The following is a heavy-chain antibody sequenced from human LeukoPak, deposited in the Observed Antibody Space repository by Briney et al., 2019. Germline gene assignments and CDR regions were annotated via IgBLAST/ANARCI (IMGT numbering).Heavy chain of an antibody. CDR1: GLTVTDYY. J-gene: IGHJ3*02. CDR2: IGGSASNI. V-gene: IGHV3-11*04. CDR3: AKEWSAFDI. Sequence: GGSLRLSCAASGLTVTDYYMHWLRQAPGQGLAWVSFIGGSASNIYYADSVKDRFTISSDNAKNSLYLQMNSQNAEDTAVYYCAKEWSAFDIWGQGTMVSVSS. D-gene: IGHD2-15*01.